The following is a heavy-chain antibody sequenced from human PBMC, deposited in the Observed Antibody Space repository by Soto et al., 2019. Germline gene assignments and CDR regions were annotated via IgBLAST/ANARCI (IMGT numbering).Heavy chain of an antibody. D-gene: IGHD3-22*01. V-gene: IGHV3-23*01. Sequence: GGSLRLSCAASGFTFSSYAMSWVRQAPGKGLEWVSAISGSGGSTYYADSVKGRFTISRDNSKNTLYLQMNSLRAEDTAVYYCAKFVNPVNSRLTTEDLTPYSWFDPWGQGTLVTVSS. CDR2: ISGSGGST. J-gene: IGHJ5*02. CDR3: AKFVNPVNSRLTTEDLTPYSWFDP. CDR1: GFTFSSYA.